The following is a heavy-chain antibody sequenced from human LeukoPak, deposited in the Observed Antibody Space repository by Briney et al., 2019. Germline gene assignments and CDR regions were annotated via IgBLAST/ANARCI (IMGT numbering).Heavy chain of an antibody. J-gene: IGHJ5*02. CDR3: ARAKEGYCSGGSCYYWFDP. CDR1: GGSISSYY. Sequence: PSETLSLTCTVSGGSISSYYWSWIRQPAGKGLEWIGRIYTSGSTNYNPSLKSRVTISVDTSKNQFSLKLSSVTAADTAVYYCARAKEGYCSGGSCYYWFDPWGQGTLVTVSS. CDR2: IYTSGST. V-gene: IGHV4-4*07. D-gene: IGHD2-15*01.